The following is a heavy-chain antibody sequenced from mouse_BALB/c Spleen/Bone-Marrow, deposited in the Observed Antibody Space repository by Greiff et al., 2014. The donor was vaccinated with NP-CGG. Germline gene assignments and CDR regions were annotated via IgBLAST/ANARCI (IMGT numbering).Heavy chain of an antibody. CDR2: INPGSGST. J-gene: IGHJ2*01. D-gene: IGHD2-3*01. V-gene: IGHV1-54*01. CDR3: ARYDGYFDY. CDR1: GYAFTDYL. Sequence: VKLVESGAELVRPGTSVKVSCKASGYAFTDYLMEWLKQRPGQGLEWIGVINPGSGSTNYNEKFKDKATLTADKSSSTAYMQLSSLTSDDSAVYFCARYDGYFDYWGQGTIPTVSS.